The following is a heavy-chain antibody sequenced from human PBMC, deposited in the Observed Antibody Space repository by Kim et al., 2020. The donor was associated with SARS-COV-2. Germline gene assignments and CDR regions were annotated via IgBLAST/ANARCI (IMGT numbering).Heavy chain of an antibody. Sequence: YAESVKGRCTLSRDNAKNTLYLQMDSLGAEDTAVYYCARVSSGYYYGMDVWGRGTTVTVSS. D-gene: IGHD1-26*01. J-gene: IGHJ6*02. V-gene: IGHV3-74*01. CDR3: ARVSSGYYYGMDV.